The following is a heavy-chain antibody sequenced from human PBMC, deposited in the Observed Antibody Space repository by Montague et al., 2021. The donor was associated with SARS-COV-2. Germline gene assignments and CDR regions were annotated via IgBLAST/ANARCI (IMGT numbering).Heavy chain of an antibody. CDR3: ARDGALYSSGWWGGDFDY. Sequence: SLRLSCAASGFTFSSYEMNWVRQAPGKGLEWVSYISSSGSTIYYADSVKGRFTISRDNAKNSLYLQMNSLRAKDTAVYYCARDGALYSSGWWGGDFDYWGQGTLVTVSS. J-gene: IGHJ4*02. CDR1: GFTFSSYE. CDR2: ISSSGSTI. D-gene: IGHD6-19*01. V-gene: IGHV3-48*03.